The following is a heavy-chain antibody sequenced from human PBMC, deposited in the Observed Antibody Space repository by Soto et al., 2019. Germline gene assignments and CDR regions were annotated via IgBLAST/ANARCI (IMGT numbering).Heavy chain of an antibody. Sequence: GGSLRLSCAASGFTFDDYAMHWVRQAPGKGLERVSGISWNSGSIGYADSVKGRFTISRDNAKNSLYLQMNSLRAEDTALYYCAKDRXYCSGGSCYPYYYYGMDVWGQGTTVTV. J-gene: IGHJ6*01. CDR3: AKDRXYCSGGSCYPYYYYGMDV. D-gene: IGHD2-15*01. V-gene: IGHV3-9*01. CDR1: GFTFDDYA. CDR2: ISWNSGSI.